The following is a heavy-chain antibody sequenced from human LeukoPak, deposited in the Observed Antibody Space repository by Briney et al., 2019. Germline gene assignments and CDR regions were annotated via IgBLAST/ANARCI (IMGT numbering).Heavy chain of an antibody. V-gene: IGHV3-30*18. CDR2: ISYDGSNK. CDR3: ANLLFGHSSGYDLDAFDI. J-gene: IGHJ3*02. CDR1: GFTFSSYG. Sequence: PGRSLRLSCAASGFTFSSYGMHWVRQAPGKGLEWVAVISYDGSNKYYADSVKGRFTISRDNSKNTLHLQMNSLRAEDTAVYYCANLLFGHSSGYDLDAFDIWGQGTMVTVSS. D-gene: IGHD3-22*01.